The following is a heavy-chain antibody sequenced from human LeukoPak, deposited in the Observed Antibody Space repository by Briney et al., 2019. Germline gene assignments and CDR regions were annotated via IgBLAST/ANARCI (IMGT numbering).Heavy chain of an antibody. Sequence: LSGGSLRLSCAASGFTFSSYAMHWVRQAPGKGLEWVAVISYDGSNKYYADSVKGRFTISRDNSKNTLYLQMNSLRAEDTAVYYCARGIVVVPAASPEFDYWGQGTLVTVSS. D-gene: IGHD2-2*01. V-gene: IGHV3-30*04. CDR1: GFTFSSYA. J-gene: IGHJ4*02. CDR2: ISYDGSNK. CDR3: ARGIVVVPAASPEFDY.